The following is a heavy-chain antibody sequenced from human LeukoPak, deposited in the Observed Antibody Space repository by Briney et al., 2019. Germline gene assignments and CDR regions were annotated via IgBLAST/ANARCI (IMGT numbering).Heavy chain of an antibody. CDR3: ARAQDYYDSSGYPPVYYYYYMDV. D-gene: IGHD3-22*01. Sequence: ASVTVSCKASGYTFTSYDINWVRQATGQGLEWMGWMNPNSGNTGYAQKFQGRVTITRNTSISTAYMELSSLRSEDTAVYYCARAQDYYDSSGYPPVYYYYYMDVWGKGTTVTVSS. CDR1: GYTFTSYD. V-gene: IGHV1-8*03. CDR2: MNPNSGNT. J-gene: IGHJ6*03.